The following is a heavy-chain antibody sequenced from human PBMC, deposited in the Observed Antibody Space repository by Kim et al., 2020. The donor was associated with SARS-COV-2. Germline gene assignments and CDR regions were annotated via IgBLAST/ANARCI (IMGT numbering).Heavy chain of an antibody. CDR1: GFTYSSYA. J-gene: IGHJ3*02. CDR2: ISGSGGST. Sequence: GGSLRLFCAASGFTYSSYAMSWVRQAPGKGLEWVSTISGSGGSTYYADSVKGRFTISRDNSKNTLYLQMNSLRAEDTAVYYCAKDRLLWFGRLPFHIWGQGTMVTVSS. V-gene: IGHV3-23*01. CDR3: AKDRLLWFGRLPFHI. D-gene: IGHD3-10*01.